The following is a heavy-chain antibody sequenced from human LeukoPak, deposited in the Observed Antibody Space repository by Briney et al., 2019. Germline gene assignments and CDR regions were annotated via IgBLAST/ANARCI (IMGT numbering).Heavy chain of an antibody. CDR3: ARGVGSSWPGWFDP. CDR1: GFTVSSKY. Sequence: PGGSLRLSCAASGFTVSSKYMSWVRQAPGKGLEWVSVIYSGGSTDYADSVKGRFTISRDNAKNSLYLQMNSLRAEDTAVYYCARGVGSSWPGWFDPWGQGTLVTVSS. J-gene: IGHJ5*02. V-gene: IGHV3-53*01. CDR2: IYSGGST. D-gene: IGHD6-13*01.